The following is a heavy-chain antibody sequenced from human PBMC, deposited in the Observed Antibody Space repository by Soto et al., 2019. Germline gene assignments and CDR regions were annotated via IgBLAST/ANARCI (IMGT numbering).Heavy chain of an antibody. J-gene: IGHJ6*02. CDR3: ARGDSTDCSNGVCSFFYNHDMDV. CDR2: VNPKSGGT. Sequence: ASVKVSCKASGYSFTDYHIHWVRQAPGQGLEWLGRVNPKSGGTSTAQKFQGWVTMTTDTSISTASMELTRLTSDDKAIYYCARGDSTDCSNGVCSFFYNHDMDVWGQGTTVTVSS. CDR1: GYSFTDYH. D-gene: IGHD2-8*01. V-gene: IGHV1-2*04.